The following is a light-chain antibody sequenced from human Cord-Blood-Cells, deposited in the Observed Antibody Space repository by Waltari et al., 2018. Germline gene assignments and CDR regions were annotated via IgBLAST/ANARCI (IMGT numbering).Light chain of an antibody. V-gene: IGKV1-39*01. Sequence: DIQMTQSPSSLSASVGDRVTITCRASQSISSYLNWYQQKPGKAPKLLIYAASSLQSGVPSRFSGSGFGTDFTLNISGLQPEDFATYYCQQSYSTPSITFGQGTRLEIK. CDR2: AAS. CDR3: QQSYSTPSIT. J-gene: IGKJ5*01. CDR1: QSISSY.